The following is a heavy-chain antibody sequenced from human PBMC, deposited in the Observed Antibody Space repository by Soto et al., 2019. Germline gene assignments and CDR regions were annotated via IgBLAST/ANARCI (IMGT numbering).Heavy chain of an antibody. V-gene: IGHV3-23*01. CDR2: ISSSGGGT. CDR3: AKDPVYDGNPYYFDR. Sequence: GGSLRLSCAASGFIFSNYAMSWVRQAPGKGLEWVSTISSSGGGTYYADSVKGRFTISRDNSKNTLNLHMHGLRAEDTAVYYCAKDPVYDGNPYYFDRWGQGTLVT. J-gene: IGHJ4*02. CDR1: GFIFSNYA. D-gene: IGHD5-12*01.